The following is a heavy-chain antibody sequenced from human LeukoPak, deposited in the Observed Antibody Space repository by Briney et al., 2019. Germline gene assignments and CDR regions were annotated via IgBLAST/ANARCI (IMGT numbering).Heavy chain of an antibody. V-gene: IGHV3-23*01. J-gene: IGHJ4*02. CDR2: ISAGGSGT. Sequence: PGGSLRLSCAASGFTFTNYAMSWVRQAPGEGLEWVSAISAGGSGTYFADSVKGRFTISRDNSENTLNLQMNSLRAEDTAVYYCTKQGSGWYPDYWGQGTLVTVSS. CDR1: GFTFTNYA. D-gene: IGHD6-19*01. CDR3: TKQGSGWYPDY.